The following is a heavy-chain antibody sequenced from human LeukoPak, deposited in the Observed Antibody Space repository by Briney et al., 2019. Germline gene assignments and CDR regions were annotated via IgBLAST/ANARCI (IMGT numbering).Heavy chain of an antibody. CDR3: ARVSSSWYYFDY. CDR2: INSDGSST. CDR1: GFTFSSYW. V-gene: IGHV3-74*01. Sequence: PGGSLRLPCAASGFTFSSYWMHWVREAPGKGLVWVSRINSDGSSTSYADSVKGRFTISRDNAKNTLYLQMNSLRAEDTAVYYCARVSSSWYYFDYWGQGTLVTVSP. J-gene: IGHJ4*02. D-gene: IGHD6-13*01.